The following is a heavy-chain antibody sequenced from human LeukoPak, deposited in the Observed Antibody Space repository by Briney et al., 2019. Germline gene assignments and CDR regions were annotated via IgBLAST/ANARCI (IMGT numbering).Heavy chain of an antibody. J-gene: IGHJ4*02. V-gene: IGHV4-34*01. D-gene: IGHD5-18*01. CDR2: INHSGST. Sequence: SETLSLTCAVYGGSFSGYYWSWIRQPPGKGLEWIGEINHSGSTNYNPSLKSRVTISVDTSKNQFSLKLSSVTAADTAVYYCARWKDTALFPYYFDHWGQGTLVTVSS. CDR1: GGSFSGYY. CDR3: ARWKDTALFPYYFDH.